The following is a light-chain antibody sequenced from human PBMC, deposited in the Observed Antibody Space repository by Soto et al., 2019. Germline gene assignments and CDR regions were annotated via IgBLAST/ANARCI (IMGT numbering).Light chain of an antibody. CDR3: KQHAQGWT. J-gene: IGKJ1*01. CDR1: QSVRTK. V-gene: IGKV3-15*01. CDR2: GAS. Sequence: EMVMPQSPATLSVSLGERATLSCRASQSVRTKLVWYQQKPGQAPRLLIYGASTRATGIPARFSGSGSGTEFTLTISSLQSEVFAVSYWKQHAQGWTFGQGNKVEIK.